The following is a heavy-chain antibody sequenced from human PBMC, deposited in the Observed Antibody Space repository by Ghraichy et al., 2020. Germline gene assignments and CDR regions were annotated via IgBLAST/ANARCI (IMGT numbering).Heavy chain of an antibody. CDR1: GFTFSSYA. Sequence: GGSLRLSCAASGFTFSSYAMSWVRQAPGKGLEWVLAISGSGGSTYYADSVKGRFTISRDNSKNTLYLQMNSLRAEDTAVYYCAKDLSVSGPLYYFDYWGQGTLVTVSS. D-gene: IGHD2-15*01. V-gene: IGHV3-23*01. CDR2: ISGSGGST. CDR3: AKDLSVSGPLYYFDY. J-gene: IGHJ4*02.